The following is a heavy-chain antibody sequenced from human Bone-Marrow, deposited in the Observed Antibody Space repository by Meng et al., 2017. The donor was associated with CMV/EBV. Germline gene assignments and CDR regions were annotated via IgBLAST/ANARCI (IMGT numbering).Heavy chain of an antibody. CDR1: GFTFDDYA. Sequence: SLKISCAASGFTFDDYAMHWVRQAPGKGLEWVSGISWNSGSIGYADSVKGRFTISRDNAKNSLYLQMNSLRAEDTAVYYCARDVYCSGGSCPYYYYYGMDVWGQGTTVTVSS. D-gene: IGHD2-15*01. V-gene: IGHV3-9*01. CDR3: ARDVYCSGGSCPYYYYYGMDV. J-gene: IGHJ6*02. CDR2: ISWNSGSI.